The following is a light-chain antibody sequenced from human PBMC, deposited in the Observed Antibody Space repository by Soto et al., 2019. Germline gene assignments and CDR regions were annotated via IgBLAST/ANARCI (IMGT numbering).Light chain of an antibody. CDR1: SSYIGGYTH. CDR3: SSYTSVNLYV. J-gene: IGLJ1*01. V-gene: IGLV2-14*01. Sequence: QSALTQPASVSGSPGQSISISCTGTSSYIGGYTHVSWYRRYAGKAPKLMIYDVSSRPSGVSYRFSGSKSGNTASLTISGLQAEDEADYYCSSYTSVNLYVFGTGTKVTVL. CDR2: DVS.